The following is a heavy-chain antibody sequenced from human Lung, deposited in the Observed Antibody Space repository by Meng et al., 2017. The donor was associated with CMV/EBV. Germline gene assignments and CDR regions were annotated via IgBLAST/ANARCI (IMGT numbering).Heavy chain of an antibody. Sequence: SXXVSXKASVYTFTSYGISWVRQAPGQGLEWMGWISAYNGNTNYAQKLQGRVTMTTDTSTSTAYMELRSLRSDDTAVYYCARNRYCSSTSSYCDYWGEGTXVTVSS. CDR3: ARNRYCSSTSSYCDY. V-gene: IGHV1-18*01. CDR2: ISAYNGNT. J-gene: IGHJ4*02. CDR1: VYTFTSYG. D-gene: IGHD2-2*01.